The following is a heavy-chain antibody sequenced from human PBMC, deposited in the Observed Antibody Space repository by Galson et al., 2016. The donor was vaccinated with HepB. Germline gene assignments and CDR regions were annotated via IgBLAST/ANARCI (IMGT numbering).Heavy chain of an antibody. CDR2: IYYSGST. V-gene: IGHV4-61*01. CDR3: ARDGGSGVVVGRQYGMDA. D-gene: IGHD3-3*01. Sequence: SETLSLTCTVSGGSVSSGSYYWSWIRQPPGKGLEWIGYIYYSGSTNYNPSLRSRVTVSVDTSKNQFSLKLSSVTAADTAVYYCARDGGSGVVVGRQYGMDAWGQGTTVTVSS. CDR1: GGSVSSGSYY. J-gene: IGHJ6*02.